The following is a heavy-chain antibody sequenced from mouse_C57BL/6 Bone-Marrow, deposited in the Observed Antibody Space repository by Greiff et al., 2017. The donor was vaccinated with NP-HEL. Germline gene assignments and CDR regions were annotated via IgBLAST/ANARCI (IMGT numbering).Heavy chain of an antibody. V-gene: IGHV1-76*01. CDR2: IYPGSGNT. Sequence: QVQLKQSGAELVRPGASVKLSCKASGYTFTDYYINWVKQRPGQGLEWIARIYPGSGNTYYNEKFKGKATLTAEKSSSTAYMQLSSLTSEDSAVYFCAREGYDAMDYWGQGTSVTVSS. CDR1: GYTFTDYY. CDR3: AREGYDAMDY. J-gene: IGHJ4*01.